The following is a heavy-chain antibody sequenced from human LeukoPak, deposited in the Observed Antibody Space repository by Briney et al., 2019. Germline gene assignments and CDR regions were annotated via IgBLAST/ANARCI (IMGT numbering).Heavy chain of an antibody. CDR2: ISGSGGNT. CDR1: GFTFSGFA. Sequence: GGSLRLSCAASGFTFSGFAMNWVRQAPGKGLEWVSAISGSGGNTYYADSVKGRFTISRDNSKNTLYLQMNSLRAEDTAVYYCAKAPWYSSSSYWGQGTLVTVSS. D-gene: IGHD6-6*01. V-gene: IGHV3-23*01. J-gene: IGHJ4*02. CDR3: AKAPWYSSSSY.